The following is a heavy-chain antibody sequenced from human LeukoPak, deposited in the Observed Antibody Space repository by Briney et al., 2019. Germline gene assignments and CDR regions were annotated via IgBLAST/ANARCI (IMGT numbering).Heavy chain of an antibody. CDR3: ARAKIAARDPNNWFDP. V-gene: IGHV4-38-2*02. CDR2: IYHSGSA. Sequence: KPSETLSLTCTVSGYSINSGYYWAWIRQPPGKGLEWIGSIYHSGSAYYNPSLKSRVTISVDTSKNQFSLKLSSVTAADTAVYFCARAKIAARDPNNWFDPWGQGTLVTVSS. D-gene: IGHD6-6*01. CDR1: GYSINSGYY. J-gene: IGHJ5*02.